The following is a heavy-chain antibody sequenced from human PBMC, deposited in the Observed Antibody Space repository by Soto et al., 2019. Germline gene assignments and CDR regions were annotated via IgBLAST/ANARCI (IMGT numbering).Heavy chain of an antibody. Sequence: GGSLRLSCAASGVTLRNYAMSWVRQAPGGGLEWISSITGSGSNTYYADSVKGRFTISRDNSKNTLYLQMNSLRAEDTALYYCVKDAQELVPSHWFDPWGQGTLVTVSS. CDR1: GVTLRNYA. CDR2: ITGSGSNT. J-gene: IGHJ5*02. D-gene: IGHD1-26*01. CDR3: VKDAQELVPSHWFDP. V-gene: IGHV3-23*01.